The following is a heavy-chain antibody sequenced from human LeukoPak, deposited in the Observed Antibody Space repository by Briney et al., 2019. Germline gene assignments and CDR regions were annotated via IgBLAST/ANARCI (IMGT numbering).Heavy chain of an antibody. V-gene: IGHV4-39*07. Sequence: SDTLSLTCTVSGGSISSSGYYWGWIRQPPRKGLEWNGTIFHSESTYCNPSLKSRVTISVDTSKSQFSLKLSSVTAADTAVYYCASLGYYDSSGYYLYYFDYWGQGTLVTVSS. J-gene: IGHJ4*02. D-gene: IGHD3-22*01. CDR2: IFHSEST. CDR3: ASLGYYDSSGYYLYYFDY. CDR1: GGSISSSGYY.